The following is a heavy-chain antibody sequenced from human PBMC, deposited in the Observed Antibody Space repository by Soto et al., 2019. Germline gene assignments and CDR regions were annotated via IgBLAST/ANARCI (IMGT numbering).Heavy chain of an antibody. CDR1: GFTFSSYS. V-gene: IGHV3-21*01. Sequence: GGSLRLSCAASGFTFSSYSMNWVRQAQGKGLEWVSSISSSSSYIYYADSVKGRFTISRDNAKNSLYLQMDSLRAEDTAVYYCARDLWTEGVVVAATSGRYFDYWGQGTLVTVSS. D-gene: IGHD2-15*01. CDR3: ARDLWTEGVVVAATSGRYFDY. CDR2: ISSSSSYI. J-gene: IGHJ4*02.